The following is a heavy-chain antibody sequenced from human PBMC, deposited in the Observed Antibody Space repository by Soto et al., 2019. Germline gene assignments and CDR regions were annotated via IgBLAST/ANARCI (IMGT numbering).Heavy chain of an antibody. Sequence: QVQLVESGGGVVQPGRSLRLSCAASGFTFSSYGMHWVRQAPGKGLEWVAVIWYDGSNKYYADSVKGRFTISRDNSKNTLYLQMNSLRAEDTAVYYCARDIARGRYSRFTFDHWGQGTLVTVSS. CDR1: GFTFSSYG. CDR2: IWYDGSNK. CDR3: ARDIARGRYSRFTFDH. V-gene: IGHV3-33*01. D-gene: IGHD6-13*01. J-gene: IGHJ4*02.